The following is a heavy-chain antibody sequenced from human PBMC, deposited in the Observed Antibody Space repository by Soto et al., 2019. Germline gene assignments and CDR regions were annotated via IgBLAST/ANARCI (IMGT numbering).Heavy chain of an antibody. V-gene: IGHV1-8*01. Sequence: GASVKVSCKASGYTFNNYDINWVRQATGQGLEWMGWMNPNSGNTGYAQKFQGRVTMTRNTSISTAYMELSSLRSEDTAVYYCARGLEMATILNWFDPWGQGTLVTVSS. CDR1: GYTFNNYD. CDR3: ARGLEMATILNWFDP. CDR2: MNPNSGNT. J-gene: IGHJ5*02. D-gene: IGHD5-12*01.